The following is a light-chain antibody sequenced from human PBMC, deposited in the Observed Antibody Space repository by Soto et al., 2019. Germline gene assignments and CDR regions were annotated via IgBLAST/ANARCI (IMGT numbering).Light chain of an antibody. CDR3: QSYHSSYPYV. CDR1: GGSIASGY. V-gene: IGLV6-57*03. Sequence: NFMLTQPNSVSESPGKTVTISCTRSGGSIASGYVQWYRQRPGSAPTTVIYEDNQRPSGVPDRFSGSIDSSSNSASLTISGLQTEDEADYYCQSYHSSYPYVFGTGTKLTVL. J-gene: IGLJ1*01. CDR2: EDN.